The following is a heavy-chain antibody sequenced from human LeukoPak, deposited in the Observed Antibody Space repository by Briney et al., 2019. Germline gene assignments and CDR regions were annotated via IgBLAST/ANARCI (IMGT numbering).Heavy chain of an antibody. V-gene: IGHV1-18*01. CDR1: GYTLTELS. J-gene: IGHJ3*02. Sequence: GASVKVSCKVSGYTLTELSMHWVRQAPGQGLEWMGWIGAYNGNTNYAQKLQGRVTMTTDTPTSTAYMELRSLRSDDTAVYYCARDRSSGYYVNDAFDIWGQGTMVTVSS. CDR3: ARDRSSGYYVNDAFDI. CDR2: IGAYNGNT. D-gene: IGHD3-22*01.